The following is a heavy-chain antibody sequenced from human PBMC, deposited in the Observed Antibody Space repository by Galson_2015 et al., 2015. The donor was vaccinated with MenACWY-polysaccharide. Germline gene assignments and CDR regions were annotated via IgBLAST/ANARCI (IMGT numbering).Heavy chain of an antibody. CDR2: TSGGGGST. J-gene: IGHJ4*02. V-gene: IGHV3-23*01. D-gene: IGHD3-16*02. CDR3: AKLGGVIVAPFDY. Sequence: SLRLSCAASGFTFSSYAMSWVRQAPGKGLEWVSATSGGGGSTYYADSVKGRFTISRDNSKNTLYLQMNSLRAEDTAVYYCAKLGGVIVAPFDYWGQGTLVTVSS. CDR1: GFTFSSYA.